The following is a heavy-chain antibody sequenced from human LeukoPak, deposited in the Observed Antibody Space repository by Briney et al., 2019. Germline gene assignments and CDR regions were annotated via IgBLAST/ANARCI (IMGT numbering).Heavy chain of an antibody. V-gene: IGHV4-59*08. D-gene: IGHD3-9*01. CDR2: IYYSGST. CDR3: ARLDFDWLSIDY. CDR1: GGSISSYH. J-gene: IGHJ4*02. Sequence: PSETLSLTCTVSGGSISSYHWSWIRQPAGKGLEWIGYIYYSGSTNYNPSLKSRVTISVDTSKNQFSLKLSSVTAADTAVYYCARLDFDWLSIDYWGQGTLVTVSS.